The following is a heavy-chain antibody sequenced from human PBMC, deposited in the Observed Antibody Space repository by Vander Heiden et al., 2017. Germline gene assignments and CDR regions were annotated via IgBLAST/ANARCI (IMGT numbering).Heavy chain of an antibody. V-gene: IGHV3-33*01. CDR2: IWHDGSRT. CDR3: ARGNPPSTPVEY. D-gene: IGHD3-3*01. CDR1: GFTFIKYG. J-gene: IGHJ4*02. Sequence: QVQLVESGGGVVQPGRSVRLSCAASGFTFIKYGMHWVRQAPGKGLEWLAVIWHDGSRTSYSDSVKGRFTISRDNSKNTVYLQMNSLRDEDTAVYYCARGNPPSTPVEYWGQGTLVTVSS.